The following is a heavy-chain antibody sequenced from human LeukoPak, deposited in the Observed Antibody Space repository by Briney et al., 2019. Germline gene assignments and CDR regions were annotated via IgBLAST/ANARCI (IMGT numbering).Heavy chain of an antibody. Sequence: GGSLRLSCAASGFTFSGSAMHWVRQASGKGLEWVGRIRSKANSYATAYAASVKGRFTISRDDSKNTAYLQMNSLKTEDTAVYYCTALFTHTLQKQVGYYMDVWGKGTTVTVSS. D-gene: IGHD5-24*01. CDR2: IRSKANSYAT. CDR1: GFTFSGSA. CDR3: TALFTHTLQKQVGYYMDV. V-gene: IGHV3-73*01. J-gene: IGHJ6*03.